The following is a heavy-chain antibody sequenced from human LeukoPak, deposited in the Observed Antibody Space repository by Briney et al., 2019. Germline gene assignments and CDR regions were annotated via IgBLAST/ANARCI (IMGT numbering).Heavy chain of an antibody. V-gene: IGHV3-33*01. D-gene: IGHD6-6*01. CDR1: GFTFSSYG. CDR3: ARSSYSSSSSV. Sequence: GGSLRLSCAASGFTFSSYGMHWVRQAPGKGLEWVAVIWYDGSNKYYADSVKGRFTISRDNSKNSLYLQINSLRAEDTAVYYCARSSYSSSSSVWGQGTMVTVSS. CDR2: IWYDGSNK. J-gene: IGHJ3*01.